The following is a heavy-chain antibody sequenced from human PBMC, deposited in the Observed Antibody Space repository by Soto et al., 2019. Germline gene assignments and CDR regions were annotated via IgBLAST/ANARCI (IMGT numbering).Heavy chain of an antibody. J-gene: IGHJ3*01. V-gene: IGHV4-4*02. CDR2: IYYSGST. CDR3: VSVPLCSATTCYSRSIDV. D-gene: IGHD2-15*01. Sequence: QVQLQEWGPGLVKPSGTLSLTCAVSSDSISRNNWCSWVRQPPGKGLEWIGEIYYSGSTNYNPSLKSRVTISVDKSKNQFSLNLTSVTAADTAVYYCVSVPLCSATTCYSRSIDVWGQGTMVTVSS. CDR1: SDSISRNNW.